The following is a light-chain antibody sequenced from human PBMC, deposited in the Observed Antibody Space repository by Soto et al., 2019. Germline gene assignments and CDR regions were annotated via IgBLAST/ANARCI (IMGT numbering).Light chain of an antibody. V-gene: IGLV1-40*01. CDR3: QSYDSSLSGSV. J-gene: IGLJ2*01. CDR2: GNS. Sequence: QSVLTQPPSVSGAPGQRVTISCTGSSSNIGAVYDVHWYQHLPGTAPKLLIYGNSNRPSGVPDRFSGSKSGTSASLAITGLQAEDEADYYCQSYDSSLSGSVFGGGTKVTVL. CDR1: SSNIGAVYD.